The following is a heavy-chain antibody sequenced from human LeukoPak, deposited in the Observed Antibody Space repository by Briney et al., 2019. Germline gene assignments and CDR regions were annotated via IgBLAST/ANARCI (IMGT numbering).Heavy chain of an antibody. CDR3: ARDQGATIAAAGSGVFDY. Sequence: SVKVSCKASGGTFSSYAISWVRQAPGQGLEWMGGIIPIFGTANYAQKFQGRVTITADESTSTAYMELSSLRSEDTAVYYCARDQGATIAAAGSGVFDYWGQGTLSPSPQ. CDR2: IIPIFGTA. CDR1: GGTFSSYA. J-gene: IGHJ4*02. D-gene: IGHD6-13*01. V-gene: IGHV1-69*13.